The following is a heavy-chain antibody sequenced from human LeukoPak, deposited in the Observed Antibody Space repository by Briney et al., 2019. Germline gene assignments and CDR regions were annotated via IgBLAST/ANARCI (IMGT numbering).Heavy chain of an antibody. CDR2: IYHSGST. J-gene: IGHJ3*02. Sequence: SETLSLTCAVSGYSISSGYYWGWIRQPPGKGLEWIGSIYHSGSTYYNPSLKSRVTISVDTSKNQFSLTLSSVTAADTAVYYCARHKTRYCSGGSCYPDAFDIWGQGTMVTVSS. D-gene: IGHD2-15*01. CDR3: ARHKTRYCSGGSCYPDAFDI. V-gene: IGHV4-38-2*01. CDR1: GYSISSGYY.